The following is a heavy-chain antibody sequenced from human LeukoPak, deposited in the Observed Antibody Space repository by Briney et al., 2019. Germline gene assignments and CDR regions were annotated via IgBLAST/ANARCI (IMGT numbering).Heavy chain of an antibody. CDR1: GFTFSSYA. Sequence: PGGSLRLSCAASGFTFSSYAMHWVRQAPGKELEWVAVISYDGSNKYYADSVKGRFTISRYNSKNTLYLQMNSLRAEDTAVYYCARDSTPEGYYDSSGPTSLDPWGQGTLVTVSS. V-gene: IGHV3-30-3*01. CDR2: ISYDGSNK. J-gene: IGHJ5*02. D-gene: IGHD3-22*01. CDR3: ARDSTPEGYYDSSGPTSLDP.